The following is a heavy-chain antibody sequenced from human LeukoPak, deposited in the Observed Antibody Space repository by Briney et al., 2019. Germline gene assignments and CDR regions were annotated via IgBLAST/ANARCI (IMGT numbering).Heavy chain of an antibody. CDR2: LNPNSGDT. CDR1: GYTFTACS. J-gene: IGHJ4*02. V-gene: IGHV1-18*04. D-gene: IGHD3-22*01. Sequence: ASVKVSCKASGYTFTACSMHWVRQAPGQGLEYMGWLNPNSGDTNYAQKVQGRVTMSTDTSTSTAYMELRSLRSDDTAVYYCAICYYDSSGYYLAFDYGGQGTLVTVSS. CDR3: AICYYDSSGYYLAFDY.